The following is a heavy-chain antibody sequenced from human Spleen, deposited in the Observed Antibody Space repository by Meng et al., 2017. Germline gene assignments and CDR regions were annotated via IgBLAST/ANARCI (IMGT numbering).Heavy chain of an antibody. CDR3: ARAPMYYDYVWGSYRYLHGMDV. D-gene: IGHD3-16*02. CDR1: GFSFSNYV. Sequence: GGSLRLSCAASGFSFSNYVMSWVRQAPGKGLEWVSAISGSGGSTYYADSVKGRFTISRDNSKNTLYLQMNSLRAEDTAVYYCARAPMYYDYVWGSYRYLHGMDVWGQGTTVTVSS. CDR2: ISGSGGST. V-gene: IGHV3-23*01. J-gene: IGHJ6*02.